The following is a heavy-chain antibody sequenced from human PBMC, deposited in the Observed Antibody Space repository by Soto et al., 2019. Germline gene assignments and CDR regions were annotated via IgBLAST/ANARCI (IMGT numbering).Heavy chain of an antibody. J-gene: IGHJ5*02. CDR2: IYYSGST. V-gene: IGHV4-39*01. Sequence: SETLSLTCTVSGGSISSSSYYWGWIRQPPGKGLEWIGSIYYSGSTYYNPSLKSRVTISVDTSKNQFSLKLSSVTAADTAVYYCARKSPVLLWSGYYMSWFDHWGQGTLVTVSS. CDR1: GGSISSSSYY. D-gene: IGHD3-3*01. CDR3: ARKSPVLLWSGYYMSWFDH.